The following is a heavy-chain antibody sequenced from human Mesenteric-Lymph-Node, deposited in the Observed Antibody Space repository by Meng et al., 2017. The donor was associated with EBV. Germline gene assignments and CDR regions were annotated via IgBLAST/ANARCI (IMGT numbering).Heavy chain of an antibody. Sequence: VQLQSLGAGLGQPSGLSSLTGPVYGGSSSVYHGTWIRQAPGKGLEWVGEINYRGSTTYNPSLKSRVTISVDTSKSQLYLQLSSVTAADTAVYYCARGVNPAYWGQGTLVTVSS. CDR1: GGSSSVYH. J-gene: IGHJ4*02. CDR3: ARGVNPAY. D-gene: IGHD2-2*01. CDR2: INYRGST. V-gene: IGHV4-34*01.